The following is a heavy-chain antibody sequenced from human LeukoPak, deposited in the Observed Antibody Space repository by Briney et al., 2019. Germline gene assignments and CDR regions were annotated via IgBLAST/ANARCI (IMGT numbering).Heavy chain of an antibody. V-gene: IGHV4-4*07. CDR1: GGSIISNY. Sequence: PSETLSLTCTVSGGSIISNYWSWIRQSAGTGLEWIGRIYGSGITDYNPSLKSRVTMSLDTSRKQFSLRLTSVTAADTAVYYCARLNFYDSTGYSPGYYMDVWGKGTTVSVFS. D-gene: IGHD3-22*01. J-gene: IGHJ6*03. CDR2: IYGSGIT. CDR3: ARLNFYDSTGYSPGYYMDV.